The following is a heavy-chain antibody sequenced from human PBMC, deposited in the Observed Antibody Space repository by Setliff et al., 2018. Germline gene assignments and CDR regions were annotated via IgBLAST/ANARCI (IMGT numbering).Heavy chain of an antibody. Sequence: ASVKVSCKASGYTFTGYYMHWVRQAPGQRLEWMGWINTNTGNPSYAQGFTGRFVFSLDTSVSTAYLQISSLKPEDTAVYHCARASRFGTAIYKGDYYMDVWGNGTTVTVSS. CDR3: ARASRFGTAIYKGDYYMDV. J-gene: IGHJ6*03. CDR2: INTNTGNP. V-gene: IGHV7-4-1*02. CDR1: GYTFTGYY. D-gene: IGHD2-21*02.